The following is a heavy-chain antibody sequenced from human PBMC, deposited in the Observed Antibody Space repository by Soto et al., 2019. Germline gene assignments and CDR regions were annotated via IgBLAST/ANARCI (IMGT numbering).Heavy chain of an antibody. CDR1: GFTFSNAW. CDR3: TTPGLYTSSYYKAFHI. J-gene: IGHJ3*02. V-gene: IGHV3-15*04. D-gene: IGHD6-13*01. Sequence: EVQLVESGGGLVKPGGSLRLSCAASGFTFSNAWMTWVRQAPGKGLEWVGRIESKTDGGAIDYAAPLKGRFTMSRDDSKNTLYLQMNSLKTEDTAMYYGTTPGLYTSSYYKAFHIWGQGTMVTISS. CDR2: IESKTDGGAI.